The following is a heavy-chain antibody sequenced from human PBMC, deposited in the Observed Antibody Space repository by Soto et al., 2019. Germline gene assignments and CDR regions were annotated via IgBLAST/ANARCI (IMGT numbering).Heavy chain of an antibody. CDR3: TRGSFLEWSCMDV. Sequence: ASVKVSCKASGYTFDRYCMHWVRQAPGQGLEWMGMINPSGSITSYAQKFQGRVTMTRDTSTSTLSMELSSLRSEDTAVYYCTRGSFLEWSCMDVWGQGTTVTVSS. CDR2: INPSGSIT. CDR1: GYTFDRYC. V-gene: IGHV1-46*02. D-gene: IGHD3-3*01. J-gene: IGHJ6*02.